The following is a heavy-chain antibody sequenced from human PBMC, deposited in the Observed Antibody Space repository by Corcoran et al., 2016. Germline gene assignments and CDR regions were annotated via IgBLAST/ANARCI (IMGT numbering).Heavy chain of an antibody. CDR3: ARDTSLTTLYGMDV. CDR1: GFTFSSYS. D-gene: IGHD4-17*01. J-gene: IGHJ6*02. V-gene: IGHV3-21*01. CDR2: ISRSSDYI. Sequence: EVQLVESGGGLVKPGGSLRLSCAASGFTFSSYSMNWVRQAPGKGLEWVSSISRSSDYIYYADSMKGRFTISRDNAKNSLFLQMNSLRAEDTAVYYCARDTSLTTLYGMDVWGQGTTVTVSS.